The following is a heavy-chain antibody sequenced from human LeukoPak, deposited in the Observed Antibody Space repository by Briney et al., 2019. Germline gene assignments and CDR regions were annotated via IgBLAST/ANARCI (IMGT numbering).Heavy chain of an antibody. Sequence: GGSLRLSCAASGFTFSNYWMTWIRPAPGKGLEWVANIKQDGIEKYYVDSVEGRFTVSRDNTKNSLFLQMHSLRAEDTAVYYCARGSSGYDCDHCQTWGQGSRVTVSS. V-gene: IGHV3-7*01. CDR2: IKQDGIEK. D-gene: IGHD3-22*01. J-gene: IGHJ1*01. CDR3: ARGSSGYDCDHCQT. CDR1: GFTFSNYW.